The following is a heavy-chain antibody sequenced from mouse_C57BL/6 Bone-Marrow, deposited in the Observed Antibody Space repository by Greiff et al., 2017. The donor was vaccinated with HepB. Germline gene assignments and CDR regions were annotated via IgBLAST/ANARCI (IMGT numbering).Heavy chain of an antibody. J-gene: IGHJ4*01. V-gene: IGHV1-81*01. D-gene: IGHD2-4*01. Sequence: VQLQQSGAELARPGASVKLSCKASGYTFTSYGISWVKQRTGQGLEWIGEIYPRSGNTYYNEKFKGKATLTADKSSSTEYMALRSLTSEDSAVYFFAKSGLYYDYDYAMDYWGQGTSVTVSS. CDR1: GYTFTSYG. CDR3: AKSGLYYDYDYAMDY. CDR2: IYPRSGNT.